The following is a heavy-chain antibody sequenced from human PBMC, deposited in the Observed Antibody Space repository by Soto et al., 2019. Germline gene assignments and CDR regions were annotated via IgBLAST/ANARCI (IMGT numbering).Heavy chain of an antibody. D-gene: IGHD5-18*01. CDR3: AKGGYTFAYE. Sequence: GGSLRLSCAASGFTFSNYGMHWVRQAPGKGLEWVAVTSYAGSNTYYADAVKGRFIISRDNSKNTLYLQMTSLRADDTAVYYCAKGGYTFAYEWGQGALVTVSS. V-gene: IGHV3-30*18. J-gene: IGHJ4*02. CDR1: GFTFSNYG. CDR2: TSYAGSNT.